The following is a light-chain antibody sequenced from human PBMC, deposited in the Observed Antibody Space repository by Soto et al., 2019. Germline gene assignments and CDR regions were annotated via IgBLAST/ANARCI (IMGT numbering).Light chain of an antibody. CDR2: GAS. Sequence: TQSPGTLSLSPGASATLSCRASQSVSSSSLAWYQQKPGQAPRLLIYGASTRATGIPARFSGSGSGTEFTLTISSLQSEDFAVYYCQQYNNWPPWTFGQGTKVDIK. J-gene: IGKJ1*01. V-gene: IGKV3-15*01. CDR3: QQYNNWPPWT. CDR1: QSVSSS.